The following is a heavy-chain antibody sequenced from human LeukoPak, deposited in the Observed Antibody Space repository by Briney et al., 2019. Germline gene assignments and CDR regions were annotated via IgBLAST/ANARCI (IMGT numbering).Heavy chain of an antibody. CDR3: ARLSLEMATISPFDY. CDR2: IYYSGST. J-gene: IGHJ4*02. V-gene: IGHV4-39*01. CDR1: GGSISSSSYY. D-gene: IGHD5-24*01. Sequence: SETLSLTCTVSGGSISSSSYYWGWIRQPPGKGLEWIGSIYYSGSTYYNPSLKSRVTISVDTSKNQFSLKLSSVTAADTAVYYCARLSLEMATISPFDYWGQGTLVTVSS.